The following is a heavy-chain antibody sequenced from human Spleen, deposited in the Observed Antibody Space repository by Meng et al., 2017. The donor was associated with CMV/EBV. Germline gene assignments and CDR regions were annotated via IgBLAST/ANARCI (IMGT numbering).Heavy chain of an antibody. CDR2: INEPGTET. J-gene: IGHJ3*02. V-gene: IGHV3-7*03. D-gene: IGHD2-2*01. CDR3: AREGCSSTSCQGAFDI. CDR1: GFSFSNYY. Sequence: GESLKISCAASGFSFSNYYMTWIRQAPGKGLEWVANINEPGTETYYVDSVKGRFTISKDNAKNSLYLQMNSLRAEDTALYHCAREGCSSTSCQGAFDIWGQGTMVTVSS.